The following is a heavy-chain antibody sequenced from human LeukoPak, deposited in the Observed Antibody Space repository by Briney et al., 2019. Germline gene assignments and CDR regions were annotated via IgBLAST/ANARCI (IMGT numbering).Heavy chain of an antibody. CDR2: IDARSGIT. Sequence: GGSLKLSCAASGFTFTIFGLNWVRQAPGKVPEWVSYIDARSGITYYADSVQGRFTISRDNSKNTLYLQMNSLRPEDTAVYYCAKVLSKGGGYYLTDYWGQGTLVTVSS. V-gene: IGHV3-48*01. CDR3: AKVLSKGGGYYLTDY. D-gene: IGHD3-22*01. J-gene: IGHJ4*02. CDR1: GFTFTIFG.